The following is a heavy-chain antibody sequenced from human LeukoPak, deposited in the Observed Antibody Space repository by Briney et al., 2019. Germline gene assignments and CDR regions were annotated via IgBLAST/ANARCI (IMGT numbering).Heavy chain of an antibody. D-gene: IGHD3-10*01. V-gene: IGHV3-23*01. CDR2: ISGSGGST. CDR1: GFTFSSYA. J-gene: IGHJ4*02. Sequence: GGSLRLSCAASGFTFSSYAMSWVRQAPGKGLEWVSAISGSGGSTYYADSVKGRFTISRDNSKNSLYLQMNSLRAEDTAVYYCARDRLDYYGSGSYYKHWGQGTLVTVSS. CDR3: ARDRLDYYGSGSYYKH.